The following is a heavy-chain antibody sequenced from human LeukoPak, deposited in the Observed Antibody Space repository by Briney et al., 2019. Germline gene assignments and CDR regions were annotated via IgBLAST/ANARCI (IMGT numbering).Heavy chain of an antibody. J-gene: IGHJ4*02. CDR2: IYYSGST. Sequence: RASETLSLTCTVSGGSISSGDYYWSWIRQPPGKGLEWIGYIYYSGSTYYNPSLKSRVTISVDTSKNQFSLKLSSVTAADTAVYYCARARIAVAGLEGWGQGTLVTVSS. CDR3: ARARIAVAGLEG. D-gene: IGHD6-19*01. V-gene: IGHV4-30-4*08. CDR1: GGSISSGDYY.